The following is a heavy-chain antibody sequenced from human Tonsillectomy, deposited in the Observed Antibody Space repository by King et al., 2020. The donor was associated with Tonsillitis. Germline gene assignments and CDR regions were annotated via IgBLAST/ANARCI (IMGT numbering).Heavy chain of an antibody. CDR3: TKAVDGYSYGYFVY. J-gene: IGHJ4*02. D-gene: IGHD5-18*01. V-gene: IGHV3-30*18. Sequence: VQLVESGGGVVQPGRSLRLSCAASGFNFSTYGMHWVRQAPGKGLEWLAVISDDGSNKYYADSVKGRFTISRENSKNTLYLRMNFLKSEDTALYYCTKAVDGYSYGYFVYWGQGVLLSVSS. CDR1: GFNFSTYG. CDR2: ISDDGSNK.